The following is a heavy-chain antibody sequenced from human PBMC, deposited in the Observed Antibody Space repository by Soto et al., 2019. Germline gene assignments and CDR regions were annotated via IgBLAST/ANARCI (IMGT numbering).Heavy chain of an antibody. J-gene: IGHJ4*02. Sequence: PGGSLRLSCAASGFTFSSYAMAWVRQTPGKGLEWVSGISGSGDTTYYADSVKGRFTISRDNSKNTLYLQLNSLRAEDTAVYYCATSATYGFSRFDYWGQGTLVTLSS. CDR1: GFTFSSYA. CDR2: ISGSGDTT. D-gene: IGHD3-10*01. V-gene: IGHV3-23*01. CDR3: ATSATYGFSRFDY.